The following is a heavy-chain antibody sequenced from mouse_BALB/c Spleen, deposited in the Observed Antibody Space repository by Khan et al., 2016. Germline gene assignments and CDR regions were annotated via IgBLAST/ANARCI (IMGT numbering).Heavy chain of an antibody. CDR3: RSVYFDY. Sequence: EVKLEESGGGLVQPGGSMKLSCAASGFTFSDARMDWVRQSPEKGPEWVAVIRSKANNHATYYAESVQGRFTISRDNSKSSVYLQMNCLGPEDTGIYYCRSVYFDYWGQGTTLTVSS. J-gene: IGHJ2*01. CDR2: IRSKANNHAT. V-gene: IGHV6-6*01. CDR1: GFTFSDAR.